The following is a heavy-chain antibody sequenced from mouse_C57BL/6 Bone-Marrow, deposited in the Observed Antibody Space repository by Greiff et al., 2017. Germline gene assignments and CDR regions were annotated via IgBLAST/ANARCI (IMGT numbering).Heavy chain of an antibody. V-gene: IGHV14-4*01. CDR1: GFNIKADY. CDR2: IDPENGDT. Sequence: VHVKQSGAELVRPGASVKLSCTASGFNIKADYMHWVKQRPEQGLEWIGWIDPENGDTEYASKFQGKATITADTSSNTAYLQLSSLTSEDTAVYYCTTEWLLPWFAYWGQGTLVTVSA. J-gene: IGHJ3*01. CDR3: TTEWLLPWFAY. D-gene: IGHD2-3*01.